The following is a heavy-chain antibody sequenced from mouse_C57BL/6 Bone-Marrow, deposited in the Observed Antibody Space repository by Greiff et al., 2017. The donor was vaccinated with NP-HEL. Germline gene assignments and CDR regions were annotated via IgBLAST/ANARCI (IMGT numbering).Heavy chain of an antibody. D-gene: IGHD1-1*01. CDR1: GYTFTTYP. Sequence: QVQLKQSGAELVKPGASVKMSCKASGYTFTTYPIEWMKQNHGKSLEWIGNFHPYNDDTKYNEKFKGKATLTVEKSSSTVYLELSRLTSDDSAVYYCARGGYYGSSYNAMDYWGQGTSVTVSS. J-gene: IGHJ4*01. CDR2: FHPYNDDT. CDR3: ARGGYYGSSYNAMDY. V-gene: IGHV1-47*01.